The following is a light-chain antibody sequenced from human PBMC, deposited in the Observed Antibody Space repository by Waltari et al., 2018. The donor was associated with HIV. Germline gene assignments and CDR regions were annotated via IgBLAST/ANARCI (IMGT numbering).Light chain of an antibody. CDR3: SSYVTGGTYV. CDR1: NNDIGSYDY. J-gene: IGLJ1*01. Sequence: QSALTQPAYVSASPGQSISIFCSGTNNDIGSYDYVSWYQVLPSKAPRLIILDVNRRSSGVSFRFSGSKSGYTASLMIFDLQSEDEGEYFCSSYVTGGTYVFGSGTRVIV. CDR2: DVN. V-gene: IGLV2-23*02.